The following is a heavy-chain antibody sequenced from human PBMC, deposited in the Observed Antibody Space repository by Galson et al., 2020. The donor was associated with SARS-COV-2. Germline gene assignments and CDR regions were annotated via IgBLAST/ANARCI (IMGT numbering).Heavy chain of an antibody. V-gene: IGHV3-11*01. J-gene: IGHJ3*02. Sequence: GGSLRLSCAASGFTFSDYYMSWIRQAPGKGLEWVSYISSSGSTIYYADSVKGRFTISRDNAKNSLYLQMNSLRAEDTAVYYCARLYCSGGSCYGGDAFDIWGQGTMVTVSS. CDR2: ISSSGSTI. CDR3: ARLYCSGGSCYGGDAFDI. CDR1: GFTFSDYY. D-gene: IGHD2-15*01.